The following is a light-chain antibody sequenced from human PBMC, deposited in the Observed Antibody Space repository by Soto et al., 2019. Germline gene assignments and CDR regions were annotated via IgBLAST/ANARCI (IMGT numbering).Light chain of an antibody. Sequence: DIQMTQSPSTLSASVGDRATITCRASQSISSWLAWYQQKPGKAPKLLIYDASSLESGVPSRFSGSGSGTEFTLTISSLQPEDFATYYCQQLNSYPITFGQGTRLEI. CDR1: QSISSW. J-gene: IGKJ5*01. CDR2: DAS. V-gene: IGKV1-5*01. CDR3: QQLNSYPIT.